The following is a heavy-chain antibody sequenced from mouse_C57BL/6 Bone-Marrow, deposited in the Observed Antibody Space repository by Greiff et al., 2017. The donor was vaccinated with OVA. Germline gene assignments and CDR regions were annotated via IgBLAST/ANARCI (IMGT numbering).Heavy chain of an antibody. V-gene: IGHV14-1*01. CDR1: GFNIKDYY. D-gene: IGHD2-3*01. Sequence: VQLKESGAELVRPGASVKLSCTASGFNIKDYYMHWVKQRPEQGLEWIGRIDPEDGDTEYAPKFQGQATMTADKSSNTTYLQLSILSSEDTAVYYCTTDGYPTWFAYWGQGTLVTVSA. CDR2: IDPEDGDT. CDR3: TTDGYPTWFAY. J-gene: IGHJ3*01.